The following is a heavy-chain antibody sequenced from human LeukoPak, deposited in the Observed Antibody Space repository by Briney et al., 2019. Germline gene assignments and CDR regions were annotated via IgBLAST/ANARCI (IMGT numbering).Heavy chain of an antibody. CDR2: IKCDGSEK. Sequence: GGSLRLSCAASGFTFSNSWMHWVCQAPEKGLEWVADIKCDGSEKCYVDSVKGRFTISRDNSKNTLYLQMNSLRAEDTAVYYCARDRDGSGTLDYWGQGTLVTVSS. V-gene: IGHV3-52*01. J-gene: IGHJ4*02. CDR1: GFTFSNSW. CDR3: ARDRDGSGTLDY. D-gene: IGHD3-10*01.